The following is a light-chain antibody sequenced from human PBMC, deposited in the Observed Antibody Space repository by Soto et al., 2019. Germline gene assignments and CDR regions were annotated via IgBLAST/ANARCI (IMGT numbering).Light chain of an antibody. Sequence: QSVLTQPASVSGSPGQSITISCTGTSSDVGSYNLVSWYQQHPGKAPKLMIYEVSKRPSGVSNRFSGSKSGNTASLTISGLQPEDEADYYCCSYAGSSTHVVFGGGTKLTVL. CDR3: CSYAGSSTHVV. V-gene: IGLV2-23*02. J-gene: IGLJ2*01. CDR2: EVS. CDR1: SSDVGSYNL.